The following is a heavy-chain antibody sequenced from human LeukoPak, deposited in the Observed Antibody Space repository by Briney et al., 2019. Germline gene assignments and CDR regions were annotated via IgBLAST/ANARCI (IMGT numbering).Heavy chain of an antibody. CDR3: ASAGYDFWSGYFDY. CDR1: GGSISSGGYY. CDR2: IYYSGST. V-gene: IGHV4-31*03. D-gene: IGHD3-3*01. J-gene: IGHJ4*02. Sequence: TSETLSLTCTVSGGSISSGGYYWSWIRQHPGKGLEWIGYIYYSGSTYYNPSLKSRVTISVDTSKNQFSLKLSSVTAADTAVYYCASAGYDFWSGYFDYWGQGTLVTVSS.